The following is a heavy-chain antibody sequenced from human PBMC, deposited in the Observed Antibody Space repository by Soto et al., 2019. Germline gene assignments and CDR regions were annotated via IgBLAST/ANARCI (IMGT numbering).Heavy chain of an antibody. CDR1: GGSISTNNW. CDR2: IYHSGTT. CDR3: AREGGAGTYMGFDY. V-gene: IGHV4-4*02. D-gene: IGHD6-19*01. J-gene: IGHJ4*02. Sequence: QVQLQESGPGVVKPLGTLALTCTVSGGSISTNNWWMWVRQSPEKGLEWIGEIYHSGTTNYNPSFNGRVTTSFDKSNTQFSLMLTSVTDEDTAIYYCAREGGAGTYMGFDYWGQGTLVTVSS.